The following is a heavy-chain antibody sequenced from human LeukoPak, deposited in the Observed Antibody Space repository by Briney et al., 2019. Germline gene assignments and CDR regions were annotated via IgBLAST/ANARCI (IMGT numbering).Heavy chain of an antibody. CDR1: GDSIYSSY. Sequence: SETLSLTCTVSGDSIYSSYWTWIRQPPGKGLEWIGSIYYSGSTYYNPSLKSRVTISVDTSKNQFSLKLSSVTAADTAVYYCASPGTRDYYYMDVWGKGTTVTVSS. V-gene: IGHV4-59*05. J-gene: IGHJ6*03. CDR3: ASPGTRDYYYMDV. CDR2: IYYSGST. D-gene: IGHD1-1*01.